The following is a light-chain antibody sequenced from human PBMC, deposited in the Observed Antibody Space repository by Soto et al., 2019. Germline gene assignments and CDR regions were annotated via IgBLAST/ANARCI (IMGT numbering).Light chain of an antibody. Sequence: EIVLTQSPGTLSLSPGERATLSCRSSLTVSDNYLAWYQQKAGQVPRLVIYGASSRATGIPDRFSARGSGTDFTLTISRLEPEDFAVYYCQQYSKSPLTFGQGTKVDIK. CDR1: LTVSDNY. V-gene: IGKV3-20*01. CDR3: QQYSKSPLT. J-gene: IGKJ1*01. CDR2: GAS.